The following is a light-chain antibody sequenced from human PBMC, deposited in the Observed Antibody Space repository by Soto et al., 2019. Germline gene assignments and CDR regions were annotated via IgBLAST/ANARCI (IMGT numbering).Light chain of an antibody. CDR1: SSDVGSYNL. V-gene: IGLV2-23*01. Sequence: QSALTQPASVSGSPGQSITISCTGTSSDVGSYNLVSWYQQHPGKAPKLMIYEGSKRPSGVSNRFSGSKSGNTASLTISGLQAEDEADYYCCSYARSSTLGFGGGTTLTVL. J-gene: IGLJ3*02. CDR2: EGS. CDR3: CSYARSSTLG.